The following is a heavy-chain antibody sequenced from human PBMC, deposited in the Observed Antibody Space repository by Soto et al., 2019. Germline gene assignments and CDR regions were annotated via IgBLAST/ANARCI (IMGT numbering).Heavy chain of an antibody. D-gene: IGHD1-1*01. Sequence: QLQLQQSGPGLMKPSETLSLTCKVSGDSISRTTYYWAWIRQPPGKGLEWIGSIYNFANSGTTYYNPSLRRRVTISADTSKTQISLNLMSVTAADTAIYSCARQINDIVPFDDFDLWVQGTMVTVSS. CDR3: ARQINDIVPFDDFDL. J-gene: IGHJ3*01. V-gene: IGHV4-39*01. CDR2: IYNFANSGTT. CDR1: GDSISRTTYY.